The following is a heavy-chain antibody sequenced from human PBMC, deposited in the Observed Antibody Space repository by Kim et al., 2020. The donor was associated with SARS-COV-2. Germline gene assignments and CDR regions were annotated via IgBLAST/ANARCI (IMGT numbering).Heavy chain of an antibody. J-gene: IGHJ4*02. V-gene: IGHV6-1*01. CDR3: ARDRQRAGTGVDY. Sequence: YATPVKGRITINQDTSKNQFSRQLNSVTPEDTAVYDCARDRQRAGTGVDYWGQGTLVTVSS. D-gene: IGHD6-19*01.